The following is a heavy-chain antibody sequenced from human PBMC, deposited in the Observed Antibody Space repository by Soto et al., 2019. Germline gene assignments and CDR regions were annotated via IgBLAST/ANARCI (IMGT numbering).Heavy chain of an antibody. CDR2: ISSSGSTI. CDR1: GFTFSSYE. V-gene: IGHV3-48*03. CDR3: ARDDLAYDISGIFSRDAFDI. J-gene: IGHJ3*02. D-gene: IGHD3-22*01. Sequence: GSLRLSCAASGFTFSSYEMNWVRQAPGKGLEWVSYISSSGSTIYYADSVKGRFTISRDNAKNSLYLQMNSLRAEDTAVYYCARDDLAYDISGIFSRDAFDIWGQGTMVT.